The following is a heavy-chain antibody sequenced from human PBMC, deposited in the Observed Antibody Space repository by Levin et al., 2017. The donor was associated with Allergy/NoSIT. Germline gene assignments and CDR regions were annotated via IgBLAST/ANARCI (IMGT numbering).Heavy chain of an antibody. CDR1: GFTFSNAW. D-gene: IGHD4-17*01. V-gene: IGHV3-15*01. Sequence: NPGGSLRLSCAASGFTFSNAWMSWVRQAPGKGLEWVGRIRTERDGGTTDYAAPVKGRFTISRDDSKNTLYLQMDSLKTEDTAVYYCARRDDFGDDVGKNYYYNDLDVWGQGTTVTVSS. CDR2: IRTERDGGTT. CDR3: ARRDDFGDDVGKNYYYNDLDV. J-gene: IGHJ6*02.